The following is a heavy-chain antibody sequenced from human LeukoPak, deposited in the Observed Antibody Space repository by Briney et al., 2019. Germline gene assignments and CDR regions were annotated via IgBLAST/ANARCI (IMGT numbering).Heavy chain of an antibody. Sequence: NPSETLSLTCAVSGGSISSNSYYWGWIRQPPGKGLEWIGSIYYSGSTYYNPSLKSRVTISVDTSKNQFSLKLSSVTAADTAVYYCARASVVVVAATPWLTFDPWGQGTLVTVSS. J-gene: IGHJ5*02. CDR1: GGSISSNSYY. V-gene: IGHV4-39*07. CDR2: IYYSGST. D-gene: IGHD2-15*01. CDR3: ARASVVVVAATPWLTFDP.